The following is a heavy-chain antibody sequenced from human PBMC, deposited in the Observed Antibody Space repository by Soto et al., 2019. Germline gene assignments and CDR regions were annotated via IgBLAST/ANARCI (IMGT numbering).Heavy chain of an antibody. CDR2: IYPGDSVT. Sequence: PGESLKISCKGSGYSFTSYWIGWVRQMPGKGLEWMGFIYPGDSVTRYSPSFQGQVTISADKSISTAYLQWSSLKASDTAMYYCARQGAAAGTGLDYWGQGTLVTVSS. D-gene: IGHD6-13*01. CDR3: ARQGAAAGTGLDY. J-gene: IGHJ4*02. V-gene: IGHV5-51*01. CDR1: GYSFTSYW.